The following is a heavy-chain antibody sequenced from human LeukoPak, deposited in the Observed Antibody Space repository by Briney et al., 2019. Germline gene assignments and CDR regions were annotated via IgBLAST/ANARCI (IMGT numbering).Heavy chain of an antibody. D-gene: IGHD6-13*01. CDR2: IYTSGST. CDR1: GGSISNYY. J-gene: IGHJ6*03. Sequence: SETLSLTCTVSGGSISNYYWSWIRQPAGKGLEWIGRIYTSGSTNYNPSLKSRVTISVDTSKIQFSLKLSSVTAADTAVYYCASNAREQLVPGGYYYYYMDVWGKGTTVTVSS. CDR3: ASNAREQLVPGGYYYYYMDV. V-gene: IGHV4-4*07.